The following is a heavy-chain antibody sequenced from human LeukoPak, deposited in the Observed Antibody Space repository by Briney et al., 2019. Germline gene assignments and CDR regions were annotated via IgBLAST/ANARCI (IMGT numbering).Heavy chain of an antibody. CDR2: IKSKTDGGTT. CDR1: GFTFSNAW. V-gene: IGHV3-15*01. CDR3: TTIIDY. Sequence: PGGSLRLSCAAPGFTFSNAWMSWVRQAPGKGLEWVGHIKSKTDGGTTDYAAHVKGRFTISRDDSKNTLYLQMNSLKTEDTAVYYCTTIIDYWGQGTLVTVSS. J-gene: IGHJ4*02.